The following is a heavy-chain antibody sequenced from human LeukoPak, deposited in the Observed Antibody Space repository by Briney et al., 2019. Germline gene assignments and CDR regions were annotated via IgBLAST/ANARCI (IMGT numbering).Heavy chain of an antibody. Sequence: PSETLSLTCTVSGGSISSYYWSWIRQPPGKGLEWIGYIYYSGSTNYNPSLKSRVTISVDTSKNQFSLKLSSVTAADTAVYYCARDLPVYYYDSKGLNFDYWGQGTLVTVSS. CDR3: ARDLPVYYYDSKGLNFDY. D-gene: IGHD3-22*01. V-gene: IGHV4-59*01. CDR1: GGSISSYY. CDR2: IYYSGST. J-gene: IGHJ4*02.